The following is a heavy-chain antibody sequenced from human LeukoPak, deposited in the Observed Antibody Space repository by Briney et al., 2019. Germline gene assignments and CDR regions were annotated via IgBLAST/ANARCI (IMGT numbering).Heavy chain of an antibody. CDR2: TYYRSKWYT. D-gene: IGHD2-21*01. Sequence: SQTLSLTCAVSGDSVSSNSAAWNWIRQSPSRGLEWLGRTYYRSKWYTDYAVSVKSRITINPDTSKNQFSLQLNSVTPEDTAEYYCAREMRVVIAAYYFDYWGQGTLVTVSS. CDR1: GDSVSSNSAA. CDR3: AREMRVVIAAYYFDY. V-gene: IGHV6-1*01. J-gene: IGHJ4*02.